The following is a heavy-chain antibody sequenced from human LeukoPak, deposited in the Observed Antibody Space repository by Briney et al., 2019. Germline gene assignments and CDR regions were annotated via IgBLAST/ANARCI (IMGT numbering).Heavy chain of an antibody. CDR2: IYPGDSDT. CDR1: GYSFTSYW. Sequence: GESLKISCKGSGYSFTSYWIDWVRQMPGKGLEWMGIIYPGDSDTRYSPSFQGQVTISADKSISTAYLQWSSLKASDTAMYYCARRRDLYSGSYYPFDYWGQGTLVTVSS. V-gene: IGHV5-51*01. D-gene: IGHD1-26*01. J-gene: IGHJ4*02. CDR3: ARRRDLYSGSYYPFDY.